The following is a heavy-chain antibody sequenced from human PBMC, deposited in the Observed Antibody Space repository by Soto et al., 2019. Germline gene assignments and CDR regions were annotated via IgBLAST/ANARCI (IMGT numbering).Heavy chain of an antibody. CDR2: IYYSGST. V-gene: IGHV4-59*01. D-gene: IGHD1-26*01. Sequence: SETLSLTCTVSGGSISDCCWSWIRQPPGKGLEWIGYIYYSGSTNYNPSLKSRVTISVDTSKNQFSLKLSSVTAADTAVYYCARVGVGTTHYFYGMDVWGQGTTVTVSS. CDR1: GGSISDCC. CDR3: ARVGVGTTHYFYGMDV. J-gene: IGHJ6*02.